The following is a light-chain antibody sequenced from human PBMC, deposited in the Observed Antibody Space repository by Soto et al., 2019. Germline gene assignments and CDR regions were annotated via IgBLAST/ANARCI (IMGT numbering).Light chain of an antibody. CDR2: AAS. Sequence: DIQMTQSPSSLSASVGDRVTITCRASQSISSYLNWYQQKPGKAPKLLIYAASSLQSGVPSRFSGSGSGTDFTLTIRSLQPEDFATYYCQQANSFPITFGQGTRLENK. CDR3: QQANSFPIT. V-gene: IGKV1-39*01. CDR1: QSISSY. J-gene: IGKJ5*01.